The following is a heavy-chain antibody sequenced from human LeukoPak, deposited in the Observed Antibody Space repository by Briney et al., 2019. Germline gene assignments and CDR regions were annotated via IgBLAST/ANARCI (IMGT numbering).Heavy chain of an antibody. CDR2: ISYDGSNK. V-gene: IGHV3-30*14. CDR3: ARYSRWYYYYGMDV. J-gene: IGHJ6*02. D-gene: IGHD6-13*01. Sequence: GGSLRLSCAASGFTFSSYAMHWVRQAAGKGLEWVAVISYDGSNKYYADSVKGRFTISRDNSKNTLYLQMNSLRAEDTAVYYCARYSRWYYYYGMDVWGQGTTVTVSS. CDR1: GFTFSSYA.